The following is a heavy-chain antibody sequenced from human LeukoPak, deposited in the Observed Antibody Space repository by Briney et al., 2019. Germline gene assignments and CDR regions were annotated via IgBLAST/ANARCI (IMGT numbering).Heavy chain of an antibody. CDR3: RGYSRLSDYGMDV. CDR2: IRSKAYDGTT. D-gene: IGHD1-26*01. Sequence: PGRSLRLSCTASGFTFGDYALTWVRRAPGKGLEWVGFIRSKAYDGTTEYGASVKGRFTISRDDSKSIAYLEMNSLKTEDTAVYYGRGYSRLSDYGMDVCGQGTTVTVSS. CDR1: GFTFGDYA. J-gene: IGHJ6*02. V-gene: IGHV3-49*04.